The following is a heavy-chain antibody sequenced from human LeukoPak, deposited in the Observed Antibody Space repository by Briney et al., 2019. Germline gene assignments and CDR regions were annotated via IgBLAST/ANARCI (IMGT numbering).Heavy chain of an antibody. CDR2: INHSGST. V-gene: IGHV4-34*01. CDR3: ARVGADGSGFLFDY. CDR1: GGTFSGYY. D-gene: IGHD3-10*01. J-gene: IGHJ4*02. Sequence: SETLSLTCAVYGGTFSGYYWSWIRQPPGKGLEWIGEINHSGSTNYNPSLKSRVTISVDTSKNQFSLKLSSVTAADTAVYYCARVGADGSGFLFDYWGQGTLVTVSS.